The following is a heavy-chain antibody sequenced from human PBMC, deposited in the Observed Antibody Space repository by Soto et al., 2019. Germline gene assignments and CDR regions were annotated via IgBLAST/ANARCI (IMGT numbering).Heavy chain of an antibody. CDR1: GFTFSSYA. CDR3: TTGGPRRGYKDLDY. J-gene: IGHJ4*02. V-gene: IGHV3-23*01. Sequence: GGSLRLSCAASGFTFSSYAMSWVRQAPGKGLEWVSSVTGSGGSTYFADSAKGRFTTSRDNSNDTLYLQMNSLTADETAVYYCTTGGPRRGYKDLDYWGQGALVTVSS. CDR2: VTGSGGST. D-gene: IGHD5-12*01.